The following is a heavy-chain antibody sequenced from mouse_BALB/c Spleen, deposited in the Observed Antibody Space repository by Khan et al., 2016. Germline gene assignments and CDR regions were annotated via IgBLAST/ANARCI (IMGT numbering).Heavy chain of an antibody. J-gene: IGHJ4*01. D-gene: IGHD2-3*01. CDR2: ISYSGST. CDR1: GDSITSGY. V-gene: IGHV3-8*02. CDR3: ARGDGYYPYAMDY. Sequence: EVQLQESGPSLVKPSQTLSLTCSVTGDSITSGYWNWIRKFPGNKLEYMGYISYSGSTYYNPSLKSRISITRDTSKNQYYLQLNSVTTEDTATYXCARGDGYYPYAMDYWGQGTSVTVSS.